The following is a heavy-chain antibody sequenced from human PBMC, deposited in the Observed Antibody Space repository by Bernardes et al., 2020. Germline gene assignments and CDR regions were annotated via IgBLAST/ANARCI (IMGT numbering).Heavy chain of an antibody. Sequence: GGSLRLSCVASGFMFRSYAMHWVRHVPGKGLEWVAVTSYDGSKKFYADSVQGRFTISRDNSKNTLSLQMKSLRPEDTAVYYCARTAGIVVTGGFDYWGQGTLVTVSS. V-gene: IGHV3-30-3*01. D-gene: IGHD6-19*01. J-gene: IGHJ4*02. CDR1: GFMFRSYA. CDR2: TSYDGSKK. CDR3: ARTAGIVVTGGFDY.